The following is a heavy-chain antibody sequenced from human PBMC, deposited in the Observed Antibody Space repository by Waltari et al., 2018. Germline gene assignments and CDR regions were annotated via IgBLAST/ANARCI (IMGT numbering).Heavy chain of an antibody. Sequence: EVQAVESGGGLVQPGGSLRLSCAASGLTFNSYWMSWVRQATGKGLVWVANINQDGSEKYSVDSVKGRFTSSRDNAKNSLYLQMNSLRAEDTALYYCARGSRGRSVPSYYYYYMDVWGKGTTVTISS. D-gene: IGHD1-26*01. CDR3: ARGSRGRSVPSYYYYYMDV. CDR1: GLTFNSYW. J-gene: IGHJ6*03. V-gene: IGHV3-7*01. CDR2: INQDGSEK.